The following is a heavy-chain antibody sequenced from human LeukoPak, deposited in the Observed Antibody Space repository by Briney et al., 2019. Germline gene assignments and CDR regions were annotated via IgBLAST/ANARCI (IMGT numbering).Heavy chain of an antibody. V-gene: IGHV4-34*01. CDR3: ARQRYFNY. CDR2: INHSGST. D-gene: IGHD5-24*01. Sequence: SETLSLTCAVYGGSFSGYYWSWIRQPPGKGLEWIGEINHSGSTNYNPSLKSRVTISVDTSKNQFSLKLSSVTAADTAVYYYARQRYFNYWGQGTLVTVSS. CDR1: GGSFSGYY. J-gene: IGHJ4*02.